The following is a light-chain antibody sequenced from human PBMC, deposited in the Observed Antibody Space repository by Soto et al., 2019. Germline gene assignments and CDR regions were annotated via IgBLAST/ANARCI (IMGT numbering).Light chain of an antibody. CDR1: QSVNSN. J-gene: IGKJ1*01. Sequence: EIVMTQSPATLSVSPGERATLSCRASQSVNSNLAWYQQKPGQAPRLLIYGASTRVAGIPARFSGSGSGTEFSLTISSLQSEDFAVYYCQQYGSSLWTFGQGTKVEIK. V-gene: IGKV3-15*01. CDR3: QQYGSSLWT. CDR2: GAS.